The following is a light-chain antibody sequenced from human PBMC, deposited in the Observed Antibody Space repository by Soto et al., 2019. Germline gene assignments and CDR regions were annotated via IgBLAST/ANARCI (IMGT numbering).Light chain of an antibody. J-gene: IGKJ3*01. CDR2: SAS. V-gene: IGKV1-9*01. CDR1: QAIHVF. Sequence: DIQLTQSPSFLSASEGDRVTITCRASQAIHVFLAWYQHKPGKAPRLLIDSASTLQSGVPSRFSGSRSGTEFTLTISSLQPEDIATYYCQKFNNYPLTFGPWTKVDIK. CDR3: QKFNNYPLT.